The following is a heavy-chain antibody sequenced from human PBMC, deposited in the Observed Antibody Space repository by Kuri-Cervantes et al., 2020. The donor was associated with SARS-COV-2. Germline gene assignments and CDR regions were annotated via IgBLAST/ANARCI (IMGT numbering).Heavy chain of an antibody. CDR2: ISAYNGNT. Sequence: ASVKVSCKASGYTFTSYGISRVRQAPGQGLEWMGWISAYNGNTNYAQKLQGRVTMTTDTSTSTAYMELRSLRSDDTAVYYCARASTYCSSTSCYDYYYMDVWGKGTTVTVSS. J-gene: IGHJ6*03. V-gene: IGHV1-18*01. CDR1: GYTFTSYG. D-gene: IGHD2-2*01. CDR3: ARASTYCSSTSCYDYYYMDV.